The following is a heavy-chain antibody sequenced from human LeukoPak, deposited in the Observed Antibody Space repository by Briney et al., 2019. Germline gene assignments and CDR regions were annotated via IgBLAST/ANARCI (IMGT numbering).Heavy chain of an antibody. J-gene: IGHJ4*02. CDR2: IYYSGST. V-gene: IGHV4-39*01. CDR3: ARLTSSEVDFWSGYYGAFDY. CDR1: GGSISSSSYY. D-gene: IGHD3-3*01. Sequence: SETLSLTCTVSGGSISSSSYYWGWIRQPPGKGLEWIGSIYYSGSTYYNPSLKSRVTISVDTSKNQFSLKLSSVTAADTAVYYCARLTSSEVDFWSGYYGAFDYWGQGTLVTVSS.